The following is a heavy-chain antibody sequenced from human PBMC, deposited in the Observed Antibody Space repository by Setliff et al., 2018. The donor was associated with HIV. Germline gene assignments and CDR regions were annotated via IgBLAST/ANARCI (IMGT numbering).Heavy chain of an antibody. CDR3: ARGGTCNSTPCRSPYYYYYYMDV. CDR1: GYSFTNHA. Sequence: ASVKVSCKASGYSFTNHAIHWVRQAPGQRLEWMGWIKVGSGETQYSQEFQGRVTITRDTSTSTVYMELYSLRSEDTAVYYCARGGTCNSTPCRSPYYYYYYMDVGGKGTTGTVAS. D-gene: IGHD2-2*01. CDR2: IKVGSGET. V-gene: IGHV1-3*03. J-gene: IGHJ6*03.